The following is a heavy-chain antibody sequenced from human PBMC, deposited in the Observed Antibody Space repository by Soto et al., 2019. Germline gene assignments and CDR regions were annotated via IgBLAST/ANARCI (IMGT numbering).Heavy chain of an antibody. D-gene: IGHD2-15*01. CDR3: ARGTICSGGSCYHDY. Sequence: QVQLQQWGAGLLKPSETLSLTCAVYGGSFSGYYWSWIRQPPGKGLELIGEINHIGSTNYNPSLHRLVIIAVDTSKNQFSLKLTSVTAADTAVYYCARGTICSGGSCYHDYWGRGTLVTVSS. J-gene: IGHJ4*02. CDR1: GGSFSGYY. V-gene: IGHV4-34*01. CDR2: INHIGST.